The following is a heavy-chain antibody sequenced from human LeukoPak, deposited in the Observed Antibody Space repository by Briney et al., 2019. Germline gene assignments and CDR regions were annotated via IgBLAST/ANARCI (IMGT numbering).Heavy chain of an antibody. D-gene: IGHD4-17*01. Sequence: SETLSLTCTVSGGSISSHFWSWIRQPPGKGLEWIAYTGSTNYNPSLKSRVTISMDTSKKQFSLRLRSVTAADTAVYYCARVERYNGDYGWFDPWGQGTLVTVSS. CDR1: GGSISSHF. J-gene: IGHJ5*02. CDR3: ARVERYNGDYGWFDP. CDR2: TGST. V-gene: IGHV4-59*11.